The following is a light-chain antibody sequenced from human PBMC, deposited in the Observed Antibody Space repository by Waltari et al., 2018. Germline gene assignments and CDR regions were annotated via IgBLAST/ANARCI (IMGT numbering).Light chain of an antibody. Sequence: SPATLSVSPGERVTLSCRASQSVRSNLAWYQQKPGQGPRLLIYDGSTRATGIPARFSGSGSGTDFTLTISSLQSEDFAIYYCHQSDDWPPYSFGQGTKLEIK. J-gene: IGKJ2*03. V-gene: IGKV3-15*01. CDR1: QSVRSN. CDR3: HQSDDWPPYS. CDR2: DGS.